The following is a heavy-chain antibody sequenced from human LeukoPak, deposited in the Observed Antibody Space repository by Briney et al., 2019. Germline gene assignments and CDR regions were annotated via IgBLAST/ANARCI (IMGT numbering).Heavy chain of an antibody. Sequence: SETLSLTCTVSGGSMSSFYWSWIRQPPGKWLEWIGSIYYSGSTYYNPSLKSRVTISVDTSKNQFSLKLSSVTAADTAVYYCARRSYSSGWDYYYYGMDVWGQGTTVTVSS. CDR3: ARRSYSSGWDYYYYGMDV. D-gene: IGHD6-19*01. V-gene: IGHV4-59*05. J-gene: IGHJ6*02. CDR2: IYYSGST. CDR1: GGSMSSFY.